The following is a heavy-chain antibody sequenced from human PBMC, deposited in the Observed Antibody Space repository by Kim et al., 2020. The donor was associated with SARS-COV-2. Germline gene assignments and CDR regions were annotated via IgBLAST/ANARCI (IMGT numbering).Heavy chain of an antibody. V-gene: IGHV3-11*01. Sequence: GGSLRLSCAASGFTFSDYYMSWIRQAPGKGLEWVSYISSSGSTIYYADSVKGRFTISRDNAKNSLYLQMNSLRAEDTAVYYCWAVVPAARTDAFDIWGQGTMVTVSS. CDR3: WAVVPAARTDAFDI. CDR2: ISSSGSTI. D-gene: IGHD2-2*01. CDR1: GFTFSDYY. J-gene: IGHJ3*02.